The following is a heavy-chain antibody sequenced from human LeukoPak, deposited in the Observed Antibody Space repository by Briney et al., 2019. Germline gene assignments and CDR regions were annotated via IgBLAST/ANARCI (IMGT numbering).Heavy chain of an antibody. J-gene: IGHJ6*02. V-gene: IGHV4-61*01. Sequence: SETLSLTCTVSGGSVSSGSYYWSWIRQPPGKGLEWIGYIYYSGSTNYNPSLKSRVTISVDTSKNQFSLKLSSVTAADTAVYYCARALYYDFWSGYYYYYGMDVWGQGTTVTVSS. CDR2: IYYSGST. CDR1: GGSVSSGSYY. D-gene: IGHD3-3*01. CDR3: ARALYYDFWSGYYYYYGMDV.